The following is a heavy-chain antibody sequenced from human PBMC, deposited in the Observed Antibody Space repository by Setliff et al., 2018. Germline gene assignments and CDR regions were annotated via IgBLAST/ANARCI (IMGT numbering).Heavy chain of an antibody. V-gene: IGHV1-18*01. CDR2: INASNGNT. D-gene: IGHD4-17*01. Sequence: ASVKVSCKASGYTFTNYGISWVRQAPGQGLEWMGWINASNGNTNSAQKLQGRVTMTTDTSTSTAYMELRSLRSDDTAVYYCARDSPTVVTHIRAFDIWGQGTMVTVSS. CDR3: ARDSPTVVTHIRAFDI. CDR1: GYTFTNYG. J-gene: IGHJ3*02.